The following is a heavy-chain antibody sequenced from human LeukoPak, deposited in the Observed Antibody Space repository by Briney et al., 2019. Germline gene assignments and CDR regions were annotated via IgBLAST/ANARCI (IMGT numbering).Heavy chain of an antibody. D-gene: IGHD3-3*01. CDR1: GFSFSDSY. CDR2: ISRDGITI. Sequence: GGSLRPSCTASGFSFSDSYMRWIRQAQGKGLEWVSDISRDGITIYYADSVKGRFTISRDNAKNSLYLQMNSLRAEDTAIYYCARDWNYHMDVWGKGTTVTV. J-gene: IGHJ6*03. V-gene: IGHV3-11*04. CDR3: ARDWNYHMDV.